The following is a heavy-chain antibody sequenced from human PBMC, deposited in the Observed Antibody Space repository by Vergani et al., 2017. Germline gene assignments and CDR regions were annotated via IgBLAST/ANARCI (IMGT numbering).Heavy chain of an antibody. CDR1: GGTFSSYA. Sequence: QVQLVQSGAEVKKPGSSVKVSCKASGGTFSSYAISWVRQAPGQGLEWMGGIIPIFGTANYAQKFQGRVTITADESTSTAYMELSSLRSEDTAVYYCARTVGEHRKSYYYYYYMDVWGKGTTVTVSS. J-gene: IGHJ6*03. CDR2: IIPIFGTA. V-gene: IGHV1-69*01. CDR3: ARTVGEHRKSYYYYYYMDV. D-gene: IGHD2-15*01.